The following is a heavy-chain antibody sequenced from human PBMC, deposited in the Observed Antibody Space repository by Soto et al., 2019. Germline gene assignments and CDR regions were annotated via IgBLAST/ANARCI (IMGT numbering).Heavy chain of an antibody. CDR1: GGTFSSYA. Sequence: QVQLVQSGAEVKKPGSSVTVSCKASGGTFSSYAISWVRQAPGQGLEWMVGIIPIFGTANYAQKFQGRVPITADESTSTAYMELSSLRTEDTAVYYCARSVSFRYQLLKRGMDVWGQGTTVTVSS. CDR3: ARSVSFRYQLLKRGMDV. D-gene: IGHD2-2*01. J-gene: IGHJ6*02. CDR2: IIPIFGTA. V-gene: IGHV1-69*01.